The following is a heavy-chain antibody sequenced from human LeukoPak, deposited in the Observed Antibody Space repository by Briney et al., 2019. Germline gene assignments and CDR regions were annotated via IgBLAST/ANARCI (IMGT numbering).Heavy chain of an antibody. Sequence: ASVKVSCKASGYTFTGYYMHWVRQAPGQGLEWMGWLNPNSGGTNYAQKFQGRVTMTRDTSISTAYMELSRLRSDDTAVYYCASGPKYYDILTATYCDYWGQGTLVTVSS. CDR1: GYTFTGYY. D-gene: IGHD3-9*01. J-gene: IGHJ4*02. V-gene: IGHV1-2*02. CDR3: ASGPKYYDILTATYCDY. CDR2: LNPNSGGT.